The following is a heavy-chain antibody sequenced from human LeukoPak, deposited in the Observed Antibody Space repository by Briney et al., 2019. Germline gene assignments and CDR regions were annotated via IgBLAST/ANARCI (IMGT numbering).Heavy chain of an antibody. V-gene: IGHV3-7*01. CDR2: VKEDGSQK. J-gene: IGHJ4*02. CDR1: GFTFSTYW. CDR3: ARIKNSNFAY. D-gene: IGHD1/OR15-1a*01. Sequence: GGSLRLSCAASGFTFSTYWMSWVRQAPGKGLEWVASVKEDGSQKYYVDSVKGRFTISRDNAKNALYLQMNSLRAEDTAVYYCARIKNSNFAYWGQGTLVTVSS.